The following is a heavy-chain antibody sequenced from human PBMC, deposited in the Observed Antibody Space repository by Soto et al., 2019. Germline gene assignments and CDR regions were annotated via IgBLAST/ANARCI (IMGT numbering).Heavy chain of an antibody. V-gene: IGHV5-10-1*01. J-gene: IGHJ6*02. Sequence: GESLKISCKGSGYSFTSYWISWVRQMPGKGLEWMGRIDPSDSYTNYSPSFQGHVTISADRSISTAYLQWSSLKASDTAMYYCARRYYDSSAPWGMDVWGQGTTVTVSS. CDR2: IDPSDSYT. CDR3: ARRYYDSSAPWGMDV. D-gene: IGHD3-22*01. CDR1: GYSFTSYW.